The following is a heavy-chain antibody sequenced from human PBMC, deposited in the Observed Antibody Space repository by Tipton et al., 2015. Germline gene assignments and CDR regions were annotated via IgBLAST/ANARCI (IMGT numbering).Heavy chain of an antibody. V-gene: IGHV4-30-4*08. Sequence: TLSLTCTVSGGSISSGDYYWYWIRQHPGKGLEWIGYIYSSGSTYYNPSLKSRVTISVDTSKNQFSLKLSSVTAADPAVYYCARHLYYYYYGMDVWGQGTTVTVSS. CDR1: GGSISSGDYY. CDR2: IYSSGST. CDR3: ARHLYYYYYGMDV. J-gene: IGHJ6*02.